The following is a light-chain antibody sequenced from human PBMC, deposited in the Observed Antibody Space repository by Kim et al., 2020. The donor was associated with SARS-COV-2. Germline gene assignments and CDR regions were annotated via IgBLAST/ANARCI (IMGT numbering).Light chain of an antibody. CDR2: EES. CDR3: QQTHSFPLT. CDR1: QDIISW. Sequence: APVGDRLPFTFRAIQDIISWLGWYQQKPGKAPKVLIYEESNLQSGVPSRFSGSGSGTDFTLTINGLQPEDFAKYYCQQTHSFPLTFGGGPRWIS. V-gene: IGKV1D-12*01. J-gene: IGKJ4*01.